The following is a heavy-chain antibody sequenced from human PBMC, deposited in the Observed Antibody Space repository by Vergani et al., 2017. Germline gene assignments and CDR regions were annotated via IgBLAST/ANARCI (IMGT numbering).Heavy chain of an antibody. D-gene: IGHD3-16*02. CDR2: INAGNGNT. CDR1: GYTFTSYA. V-gene: IGHV1-3*01. J-gene: IGHJ4*02. Sequence: QVQLVQSGAEVKKPGASVKVSCKASGYTFTSYAMHWVRQAPGQRLEWMGWINAGNGNTKYSQKFQGRVTITMDTSAITAYMELSSLRSEDTAVYYCAREGFYDYVWGSYRLRGGYYFDYWGQGTLVTVSS. CDR3: AREGFYDYVWGSYRLRGGYYFDY.